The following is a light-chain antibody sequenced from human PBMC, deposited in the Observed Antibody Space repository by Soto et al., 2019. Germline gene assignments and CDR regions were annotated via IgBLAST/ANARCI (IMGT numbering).Light chain of an antibody. Sequence: EVVLTQSPGTLSFSRGERSNLSCRASERIYSAYLGWYQQKPGQAPRLLIYGTSSRATGIPDRFSGSGSGTDFTLTISRLEPEDFAVYYCQQYGNSPITFGQGTRLEIK. CDR2: GTS. CDR3: QQYGNSPIT. J-gene: IGKJ5*01. V-gene: IGKV3-20*01. CDR1: ERIYSAY.